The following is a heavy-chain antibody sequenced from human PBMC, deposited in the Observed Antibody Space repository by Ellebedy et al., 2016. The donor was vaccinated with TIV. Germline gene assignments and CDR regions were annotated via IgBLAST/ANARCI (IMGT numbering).Heavy chain of an antibody. CDR3: ARDGGSYSDFDY. CDR1: GYTFTGYD. Sequence: AASVKVSCKASGYTFTGYDINWVRQAPGQGLEWMGWINPNSGGTNYAQKFQGWVTMTRDTSISTAYMELSRLRSDDTAVYYCARDGGSYSDFDYWGQGTLVTVSS. D-gene: IGHD1-26*01. CDR2: INPNSGGT. J-gene: IGHJ4*02. V-gene: IGHV1-2*04.